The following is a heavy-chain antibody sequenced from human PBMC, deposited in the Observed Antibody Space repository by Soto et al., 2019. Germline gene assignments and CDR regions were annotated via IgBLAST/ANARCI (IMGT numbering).Heavy chain of an antibody. CDR1: GGSISSSSYY. V-gene: IGHV4-39*01. Sequence: SETLSLTCTVSGGSISSSSYYWGWIRQPPGKGLEWIGSIYYSGSTYYNPSLKSRVTISVDTSKNQFSLKLSSVTAADTAVYYCARGGLAGYNAWGDFEIWCQGTMVT. CDR3: ARGGLAGYNAWGDFEI. CDR2: IYYSGST. D-gene: IGHD5-12*01. J-gene: IGHJ3*02.